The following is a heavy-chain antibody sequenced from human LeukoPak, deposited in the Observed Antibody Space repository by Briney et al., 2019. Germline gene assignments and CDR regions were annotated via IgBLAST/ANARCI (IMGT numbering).Heavy chain of an antibody. V-gene: IGHV1-2*06. CDR2: INPNSGGT. CDR1: GYTFTGYY. Sequence: ASVKVSCKASGYTFTGYYMHWVRQAPGQGLEWMGRINPNSGGTNYAQKFQGRVTMTRDTSISTAYMELSRLRSDDTAVYYCARDGRIQLWLRSYYYMDVWGKGTTVTVSS. J-gene: IGHJ6*03. CDR3: ARDGRIQLWLRSYYYMDV. D-gene: IGHD5-18*01.